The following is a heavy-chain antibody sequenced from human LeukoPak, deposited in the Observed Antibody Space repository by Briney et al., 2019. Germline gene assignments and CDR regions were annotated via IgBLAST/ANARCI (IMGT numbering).Heavy chain of an antibody. CDR2: MNPHSGGT. CDR3: ARAQRTVSGLDV. D-gene: IGHD2-2*01. CDR1: GYTLTAYY. V-gene: IGHV1-2*02. Sequence: GASVNVSCKASGYTLTAYYIHWVRQAPGQGLAWMGWMNPHSGGTNYAQNFRARVTMTTDTSINTAYLELTGLTSDDTALYYCARAQRTVSGLDVWGQGTTVSVSS. J-gene: IGHJ6*02.